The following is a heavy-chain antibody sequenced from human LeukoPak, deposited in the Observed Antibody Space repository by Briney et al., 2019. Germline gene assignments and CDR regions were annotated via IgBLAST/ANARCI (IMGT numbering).Heavy chain of an antibody. Sequence: NPSETLFLTCTVSGGSISSVGYYWSWIRQHPGKGLEWVGFIYYSGITDYNPSLKSRLTISVDTSKNQFFLKLSSVTAADTAVYYCARLGYYYGMDVWGQGTTVTVSS. V-gene: IGHV4-31*03. J-gene: IGHJ6*02. CDR2: IYYSGIT. CDR1: GGSISSVGYY. CDR3: ARLGYYYGMDV.